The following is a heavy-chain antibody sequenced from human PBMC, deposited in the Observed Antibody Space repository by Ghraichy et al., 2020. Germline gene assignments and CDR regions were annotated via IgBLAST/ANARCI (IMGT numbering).Heavy chain of an antibody. J-gene: IGHJ6*03. D-gene: IGHD5-18*01. CDR2: IYYSGST. V-gene: IGHV4-59*01. CDR3: AGSGIVDTAMVTSYYYYYYMDV. CDR1: GGSISSYY. Sequence: SETLSLTCTVSGGSISSYYWSWIRQPPGKGLEWIGYIYYSGSTNYNPSLKSRVTISVDTSKNQFSLKLSSVTAADTAVYYCAGSGIVDTAMVTSYYYYYYMDVWGKGTTVTVSS.